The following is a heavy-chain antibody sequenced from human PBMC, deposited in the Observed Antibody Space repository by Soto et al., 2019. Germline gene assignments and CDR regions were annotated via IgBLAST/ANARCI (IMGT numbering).Heavy chain of an antibody. CDR3: ARAHPSRDGYNYVDY. Sequence: EVQLVESGGGLVKPGGSLRLSCAASGFTFSSYSMNCVRQAPGKGMEWVSSISSSSSYIYYADSVKGRFTISRDNAKNSLYRQMNSLRAEDTAVYYCARAHPSRDGYNYVDYWGQGTMVTVSS. J-gene: IGHJ4*02. CDR2: ISSSSSYI. CDR1: GFTFSSYS. D-gene: IGHD5-12*01. V-gene: IGHV3-21*01.